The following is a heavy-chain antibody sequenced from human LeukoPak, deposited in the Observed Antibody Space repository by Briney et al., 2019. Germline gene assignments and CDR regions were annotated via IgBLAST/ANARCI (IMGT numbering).Heavy chain of an antibody. D-gene: IGHD6-19*01. CDR1: GFIVSENY. CDR2: VYSGGLT. V-gene: IGHV3-66*01. Sequence: GGSLRLSCAASGFIVSENYMSWVRQAPGKGLEWVSTVYSGGLTFYADPVKGRFTISRDNSKNTLYLQMSSLRAEDTAVYYCVGDRWPGLGDFWGQGTTVTVSS. J-gene: IGHJ6*02. CDR3: VGDRWPGLGDF.